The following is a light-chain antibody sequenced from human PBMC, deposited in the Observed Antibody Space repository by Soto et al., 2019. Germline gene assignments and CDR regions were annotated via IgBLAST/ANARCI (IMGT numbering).Light chain of an antibody. CDR1: QSVLYISNNKTY. J-gene: IGKJ1*01. Sequence: DIVMTQSPDSQAVSLGERATINCKSSQSVLYISNNKTYLAWYQQKSGQPPNQLIRWASTRESGVPDRFSGSGSGTDFTLTSSSLQGGDVAVYYCQQYYSSPPSFGQGAKVQI. CDR2: WAS. V-gene: IGKV4-1*01. CDR3: QQYYSSPPS.